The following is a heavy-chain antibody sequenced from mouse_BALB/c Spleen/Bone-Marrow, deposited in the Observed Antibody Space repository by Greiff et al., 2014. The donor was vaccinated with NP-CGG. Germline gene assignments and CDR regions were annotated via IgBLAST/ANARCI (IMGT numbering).Heavy chain of an antibody. CDR3: ARYYYGSSYFDH. CDR2: IDPANGNT. J-gene: IGHJ2*01. D-gene: IGHD1-1*01. V-gene: IGHV14-3*02. CDR1: GFNIKDTY. Sequence: EVQLQQSGAELVKPGASVKLSCTASGFNIKDTYMHWVKQRPEQGLEWIGRIDPANGNTKYDPKFQGKATITADTSSNTAYLQLSSLTSEDTAGYYCARYYYGSSYFDHWGQGTTLTVSS.